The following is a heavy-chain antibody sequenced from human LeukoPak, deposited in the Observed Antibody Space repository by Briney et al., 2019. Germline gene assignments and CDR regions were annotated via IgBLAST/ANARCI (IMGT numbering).Heavy chain of an antibody. V-gene: IGHV3-21*01. J-gene: IGHJ4*02. CDR3: ARAVLRSLNSGFGY. D-gene: IGHD5-12*01. CDR2: ISSSSSYI. Sequence: GGSLRLSCAASGFTFSSYSMNWVRQAPGKGLELVSSISSSSSYIYYADSVKGRFTISRDNAKNSLYLQMNSLRAEDTAVYYCARAVLRSLNSGFGYWGQGTLVTVSS. CDR1: GFTFSSYS.